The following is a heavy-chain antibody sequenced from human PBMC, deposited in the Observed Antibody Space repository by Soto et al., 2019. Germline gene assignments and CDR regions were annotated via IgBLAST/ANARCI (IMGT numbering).Heavy chain of an antibody. V-gene: IGHV1-69*06. CDR3: ARIGFYDDSSGGDLYSQH. J-gene: IGHJ1*01. D-gene: IGHD3-22*01. CDR2: LIPIFGTA. Sequence: SVKVSCTASGGTFSSYAISWVRPAPGQGLEWMGGLIPIFGTANYAQKFQGRVTITADKSTSTAYMELSSLRSEDTAVYYCARIGFYDDSSGGDLYSQHWGQAPLV. CDR1: GGTFSSYA.